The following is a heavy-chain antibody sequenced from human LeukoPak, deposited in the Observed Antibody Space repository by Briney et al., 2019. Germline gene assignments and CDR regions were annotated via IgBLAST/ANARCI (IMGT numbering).Heavy chain of an antibody. CDR1: GFTFSSYS. CDR2: ISSSSSTI. CDR3: AGDKLGIRGYFDY. D-gene: IGHD7-27*01. Sequence: PGGSLRLSCAASGFTFSSYSMNWVRQAPGKGLEWVSYISSSSSTIYYADSVKGRFTISRDNAKNSLYLQMNSLRAEDTAVYYCAGDKLGIRGYFDYWGQGTRVPVSS. V-gene: IGHV3-48*01. J-gene: IGHJ4*02.